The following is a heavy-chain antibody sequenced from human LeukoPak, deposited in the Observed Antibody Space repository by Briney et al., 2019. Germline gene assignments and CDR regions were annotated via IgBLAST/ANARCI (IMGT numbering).Heavy chain of an antibody. D-gene: IGHD3-10*02. CDR2: ISGSGGST. CDR1: GFTFSSYG. V-gene: IGHV3-23*01. J-gene: IGHJ6*04. Sequence: PGGTLRLSCAASGFTFSSYGMSWVRQAPGKGLEWVSAISGSGGSTCYADSVKGRFTISRDNAKNSLYLQMNSLRAEDTAVYYCAELGITMIGGVWGKGTTVTISS. CDR3: AELGITMIGGV.